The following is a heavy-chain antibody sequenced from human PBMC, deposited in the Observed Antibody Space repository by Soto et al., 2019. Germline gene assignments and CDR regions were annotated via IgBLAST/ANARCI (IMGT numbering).Heavy chain of an antibody. CDR2: INHSGST. J-gene: IGHJ5*02. D-gene: IGHD3-10*01. CDR3: ASRSSACTGPWFDP. CDR1: GGSFSGYY. Sequence: QVQLQQWGAGLLKPSETLSLTCAVYGGSFSGYYWSWIRQPPGKGLEWIGEINHSGSTNYNPSLKSPVTILVDTSKNQFSLKQSAVTAADTAVYYCASRSSACTGPWFDPWGQGTLVTVSS. V-gene: IGHV4-34*01.